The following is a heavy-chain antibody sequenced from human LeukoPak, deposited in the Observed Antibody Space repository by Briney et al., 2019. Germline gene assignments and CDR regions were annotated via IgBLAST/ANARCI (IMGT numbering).Heavy chain of an antibody. Sequence: SETLSLTCTVSGASISSGSYYWSWIRQPAGKGLEWIGRIYTTGSTTYNPSLKSRVTISLDTSKNQFSLKLSSVTAADTAVYYCARAVAHSNYYYYYGMDVWGQGTTVTVSS. V-gene: IGHV4-61*02. CDR1: GASISSGSYY. CDR2: IYTTGST. CDR3: ARAVAHSNYYYYYGMDV. D-gene: IGHD4-11*01. J-gene: IGHJ6*02.